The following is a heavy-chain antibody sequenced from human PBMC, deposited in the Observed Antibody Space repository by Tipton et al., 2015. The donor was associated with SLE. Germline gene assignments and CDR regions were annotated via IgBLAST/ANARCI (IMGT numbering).Heavy chain of an antibody. J-gene: IGHJ3*02. D-gene: IGHD1-7*01. CDR2: IRFDENDK. CDR3: AREGITGTDVGAFDI. Sequence: SLRLSCTASGFIFSNYGIHWVRQAPGKGLEWVAFIRFDENDKYYGDSVKGRFTISRDNSKNTLYLQMGSLRVEDMAVYYCAREGITGTDVGAFDIWGQGTMVIVSS. V-gene: IGHV3-30*02. CDR1: GFIFSNYG.